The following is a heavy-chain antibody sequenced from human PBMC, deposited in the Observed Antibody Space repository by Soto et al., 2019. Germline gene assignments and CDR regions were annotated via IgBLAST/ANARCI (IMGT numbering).Heavy chain of an antibody. V-gene: IGHV3-23*01. CDR1: GFSFSSYA. CDR2: ISGRGGSS. J-gene: IGHJ4*02. CDR3: AKGSIEYSASVDY. Sequence: EVQLLESGGGLIQPGGSLRLSCSASGFSFSSYAMMWARQAPGKGLEWVSVISGRGGSSYFADSAKGRFTISRDNSKNMLYLEMNSLRAEDTAIYFCAKGSIEYSASVDYWGQGTLVIVSS. D-gene: IGHD1-26*01.